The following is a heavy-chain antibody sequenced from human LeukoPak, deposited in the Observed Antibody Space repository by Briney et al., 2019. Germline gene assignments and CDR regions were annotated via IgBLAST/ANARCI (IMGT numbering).Heavy chain of an antibody. CDR2: INTDGSST. J-gene: IGHJ4*02. V-gene: IGHV3-74*01. D-gene: IGHD3-22*01. CDR3: AREYYYDSSGYFI. Sequence: GGSLRLSCAASGFAFNTYSINWVRQAPGKGLVWVSRINTDGSSTSYADSVKGRFTISRDSAKNTLYLQMNSLRAEDTAVYYCAREYYYDSSGYFIWGQGTLVTVSS. CDR1: GFAFNTYS.